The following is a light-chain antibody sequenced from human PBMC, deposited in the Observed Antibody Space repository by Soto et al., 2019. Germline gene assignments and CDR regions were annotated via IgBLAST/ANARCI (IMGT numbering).Light chain of an antibody. CDR3: CSYASTGLGM. CDR1: TSDIGTYNL. CDR2: EGY. J-gene: IGLJ3*02. V-gene: IGLV2-23*01. Sequence: QSALTQPASVSGSPGQSITISCAGSTSDIGTYNLVSWYQQHPGKAPNLILYEGYKRPSGVSHRFSGSKSGTTASLTISGLQTEDEADYYCCSYASTGLGMFGGGTKLTVL.